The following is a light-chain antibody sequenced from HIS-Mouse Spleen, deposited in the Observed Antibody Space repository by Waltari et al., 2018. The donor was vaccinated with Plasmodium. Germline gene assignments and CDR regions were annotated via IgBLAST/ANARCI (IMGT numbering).Light chain of an antibody. J-gene: IGKJ5*01. CDR3: QQFNNYPSIT. V-gene: IGKV1D-13*01. CDR2: DAS. CDR1: QGISSA. Sequence: AIQLTQSPSSLSASVGDRVTINCRASQGISSALARYQQKPGKAPKLLIYDASSLESGVPSRFSGSGSGTDFTLTISSLQPEDFATYYCQQFNNYPSITFGQGTRLEIK.